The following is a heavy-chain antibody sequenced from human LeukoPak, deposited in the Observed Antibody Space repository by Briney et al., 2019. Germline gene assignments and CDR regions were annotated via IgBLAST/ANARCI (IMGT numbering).Heavy chain of an antibody. Sequence: SETLSLPCPVSGGPTSSYYGSWIRHPPGKGLEWIGYIYYSGSTNYNPSLKSRVTISVDTSKNQFSLKLSSVTAADTAVYYCARDHGSSGWYPWGQGTLVTVSS. CDR3: ARDHGSSGWYP. J-gene: IGHJ5*02. CDR2: IYYSGST. V-gene: IGHV4-59*01. CDR1: GGPTSSYY. D-gene: IGHD6-19*01.